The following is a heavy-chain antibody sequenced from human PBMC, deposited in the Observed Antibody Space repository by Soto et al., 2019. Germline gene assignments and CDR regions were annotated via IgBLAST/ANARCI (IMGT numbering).Heavy chain of an antibody. CDR1: GFTFSSYS. J-gene: IGHJ3*02. CDR3: ARERFGGSFSPNAFDI. CDR2: ISSSSSTI. Sequence: HPGGSLRLSCAASGFTFSSYSMNWVRQAPGKGLEWVSYISSSSSTIYYADSVKGRFTISRDNAKNSLYLQMNSLRAEDTAVYYCARERFGGSFSPNAFDIWGQGTMVTVSS. D-gene: IGHD2-15*01. V-gene: IGHV3-48*01.